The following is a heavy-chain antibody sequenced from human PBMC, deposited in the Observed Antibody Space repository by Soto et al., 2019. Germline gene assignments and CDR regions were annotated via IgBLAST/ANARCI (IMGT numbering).Heavy chain of an antibody. CDR3: AKDMLGDSSGWGFDY. Sequence: EVQLLESGGGLVQPGGSLRLSCAASGFTFSSYAMSWVRQAPGKGLEWVSAISGSGGSTYYADSGKGRFTISRDNSKNTRYLQMNSLRAEDTAVYYCAKDMLGDSSGWGFDYWGQGTLVTVSS. J-gene: IGHJ4*02. CDR1: GFTFSSYA. V-gene: IGHV3-23*01. D-gene: IGHD6-19*01. CDR2: ISGSGGST.